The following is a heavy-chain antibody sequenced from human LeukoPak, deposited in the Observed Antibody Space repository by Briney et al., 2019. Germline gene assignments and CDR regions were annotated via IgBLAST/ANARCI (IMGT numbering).Heavy chain of an antibody. D-gene: IGHD3-22*01. J-gene: IGHJ4*02. CDR1: GFTFSRYD. Sequence: GGSLRLSCAASGFTFSRYDMHWVRQDTGRGLEWVSAIGTAGDTYYPGSVKGRFTISRENAKNTLYLQMNSLRAEDTAVYYCARGENYYDSSGSFDYWGQGTLVTVSS. V-gene: IGHV3-13*01. CDR2: IGTAGDT. CDR3: ARGENYYDSSGSFDY.